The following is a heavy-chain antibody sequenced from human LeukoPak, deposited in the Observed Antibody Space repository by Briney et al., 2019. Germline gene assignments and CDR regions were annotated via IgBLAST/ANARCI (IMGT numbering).Heavy chain of an antibody. D-gene: IGHD2-15*01. Sequence: GRSLRLSCVASGFTFRSNGIHWVRQAPGKGLEWVAYIWHDGTNEHYADSVKGRFTISIDNSNNTAHLQMNSLRAEDTALYYCVRDLYCSGSTCYRAFDIWGQGTMVTVSS. V-gene: IGHV3-33*01. CDR3: VRDLYCSGSTCYRAFDI. J-gene: IGHJ3*02. CDR2: IWHDGTNE. CDR1: GFTFRSNG.